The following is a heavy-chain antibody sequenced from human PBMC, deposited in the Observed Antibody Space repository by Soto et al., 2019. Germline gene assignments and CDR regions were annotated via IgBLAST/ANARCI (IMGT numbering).Heavy chain of an antibody. Sequence: SETLSLTCTVSGGSISSGGYYWSWIRQHPGKGLEWIGYIYYSGSTYYNPSLKSRVTISVDTSKNQFSLKLSSVTAADTAVYYCARAGLWFGEHSNWFDPWGQGTLVTVSS. V-gene: IGHV4-31*03. CDR1: GGSISSGGYY. CDR3: ARAGLWFGEHSNWFDP. CDR2: IYYSGST. D-gene: IGHD3-10*01. J-gene: IGHJ5*02.